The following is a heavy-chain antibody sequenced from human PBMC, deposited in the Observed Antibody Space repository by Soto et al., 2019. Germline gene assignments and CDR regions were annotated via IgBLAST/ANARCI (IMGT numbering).Heavy chain of an antibody. D-gene: IGHD2-2*01. J-gene: IGHJ1*01. Sequence: PSETLSLTCAVYGGSFSGYYWSWIRQPPGKGLEWIGEINHSGSTNYNPSLKSRVTISVDTSKNQFSLKLSSVTAADTVVFYCARARYCTSSSCPGYFQHWGQGTLVTVSS. CDR1: GGSFSGYY. CDR2: INHSGST. CDR3: ARARYCTSSSCPGYFQH. V-gene: IGHV4-34*01.